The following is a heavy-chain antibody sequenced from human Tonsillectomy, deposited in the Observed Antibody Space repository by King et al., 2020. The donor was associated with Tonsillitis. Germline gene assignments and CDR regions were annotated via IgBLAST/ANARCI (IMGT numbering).Heavy chain of an antibody. D-gene: IGHD3-22*01. J-gene: IGHJ4*02. V-gene: IGHV3-7*01. CDR2: IKQDEGEK. Sequence: VQLVESGGGLVQPGGSLRLSCAASGFSFSAYWMSWVRQAPGKGLEWVANIKQDEGEKYYVDSVKGRFTISRDNAKNSLYLQMNRLRAEDTAVYYCARQDSSGYHFFDYWGQGTLVTVSS. CDR3: ARQDSSGYHFFDY. CDR1: GFSFSAYW.